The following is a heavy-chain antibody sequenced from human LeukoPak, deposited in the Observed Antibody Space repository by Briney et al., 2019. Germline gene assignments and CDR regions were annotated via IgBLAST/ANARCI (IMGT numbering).Heavy chain of an antibody. J-gene: IGHJ4*02. CDR2: ISYDGSNK. CDR3: SRELPDDYSSSTFDY. CDR1: GFTFSSYA. D-gene: IGHD6-13*01. V-gene: IGHV3-30*04. Sequence: GGSLRLSCAASGFTFSSYAMHWVRQAPGKGLEWVAVISYDGSNKYYADSVKGRFTISRDNSKNTLYLQMNSLRAEDTAVYYCSRELPDDYSSSTFDYWGQGTLVTVSS.